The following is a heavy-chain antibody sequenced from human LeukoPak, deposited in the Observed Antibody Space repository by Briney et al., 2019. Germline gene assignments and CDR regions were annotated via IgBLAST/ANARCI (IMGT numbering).Heavy chain of an antibody. V-gene: IGHV1-46*01. CDR3: ARGRSRWLVMD. J-gene: IGHJ4*02. Sequence: ASVKVSCKASGGTFSSYAISWVRQAPGQGLEWMGIINPSGGSTSYAQKFQGRVTMTRDTSTSTVYMELSSLRSEDTAVYYCARGRSRWLVMDWGQGTLVTVSS. D-gene: IGHD6-19*01. CDR2: INPSGGST. CDR1: GGTFSSYA.